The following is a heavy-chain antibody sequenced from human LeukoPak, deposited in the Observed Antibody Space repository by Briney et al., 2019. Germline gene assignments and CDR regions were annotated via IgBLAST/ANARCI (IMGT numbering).Heavy chain of an antibody. V-gene: IGHV1-2*02. D-gene: IGHD4-23*01. CDR1: GYIFTNYY. Sequence: GASVKVSCKASGYIFTNYYIHWVRQAPGQGLEWMGWINPNSGGTNYAQKFQGRVTMTTDTSTSTAHMELRSLRSDDTAVYYCARQGYSGHSQGAADYWGQGTLVTVSS. CDR2: INPNSGGT. J-gene: IGHJ4*02. CDR3: ARQGYSGHSQGAADY.